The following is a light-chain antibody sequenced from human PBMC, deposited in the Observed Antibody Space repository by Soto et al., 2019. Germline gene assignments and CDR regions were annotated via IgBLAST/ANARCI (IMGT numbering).Light chain of an antibody. CDR2: GNM. J-gene: IGLJ3*02. CDR1: SSNIGAHFD. Sequence: QSVLTQPPSVSGAPGQRVTISCTGSSSNIGAHFDVHWYQQLPGTAPKVLIYGNMNRPSGVPDRFSASKSGASASLAITGLLADDDADYYCQSYDSSLSGWVFGGGTKVTVL. CDR3: QSYDSSLSGWV. V-gene: IGLV1-40*01.